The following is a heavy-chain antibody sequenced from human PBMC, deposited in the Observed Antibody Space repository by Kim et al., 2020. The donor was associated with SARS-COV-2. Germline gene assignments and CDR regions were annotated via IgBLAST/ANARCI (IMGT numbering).Heavy chain of an antibody. Sequence: LKSRVTISVATSKNQFSLELSSVTAADTAVYYCARAKRITIFGVVTHFDPWGQGTLVTVSS. D-gene: IGHD3-3*01. V-gene: IGHV4-30-2*05. CDR3: ARAKRITIFGVVTHFDP. J-gene: IGHJ5*02.